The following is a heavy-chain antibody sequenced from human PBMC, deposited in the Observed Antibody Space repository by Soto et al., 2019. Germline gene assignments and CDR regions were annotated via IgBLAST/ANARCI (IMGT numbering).Heavy chain of an antibody. CDR2: ISSGGGSI. D-gene: IGHD3-10*01. CDR3: ARGSGPYFDY. CDR1: GFNFRSYE. Sequence: EVQLVESGGGLVQPGGSLRLSCAASGFNFRSYEMNWVRQAPGKGLEWVSYISSGGGSIYYADSVKGRFTISRDNVENSLSLQMNSLRAEDTAVYYCARGSGPYFDYWGQGALVTVSS. J-gene: IGHJ4*02. V-gene: IGHV3-48*03.